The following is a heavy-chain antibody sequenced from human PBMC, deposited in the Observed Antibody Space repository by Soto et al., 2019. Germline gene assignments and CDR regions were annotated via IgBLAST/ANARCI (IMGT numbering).Heavy chain of an antibody. V-gene: IGHV3-23*01. CDR2: ISGSGGST. Sequence: EVQLLESGGGLVQPGGSLRLSCAASGFTFSSYAMSWVRQAPGKGLEWVSAISGSGGSTYYADSVKGRFTISRDNSKITLYLKMNSLRAEDTAVYYCAKGRYMVRGVMSYAFDIWGQGTMVTVSS. D-gene: IGHD3-10*01. CDR1: GFTFSSYA. CDR3: AKGRYMVRGVMSYAFDI. J-gene: IGHJ3*02.